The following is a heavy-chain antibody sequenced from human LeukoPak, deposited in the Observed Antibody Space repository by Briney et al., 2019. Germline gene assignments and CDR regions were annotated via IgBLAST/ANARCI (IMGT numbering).Heavy chain of an antibody. CDR2: ISTKGSYK. CDR3: ARDQDSSGYDY. V-gene: IGHV3-21*01. D-gene: IGHD3-22*01. CDR1: GFSFNSYN. Sequence: GGSLRLSCAASGFSFNSYNMNWVRQAPGKGLDWVSSISTKGSYKYYTNSVKGRFTISRDNARNSLYLQMNSLRVEDTAVYYCARDQDSSGYDYWGQGILVTVSS. J-gene: IGHJ4*02.